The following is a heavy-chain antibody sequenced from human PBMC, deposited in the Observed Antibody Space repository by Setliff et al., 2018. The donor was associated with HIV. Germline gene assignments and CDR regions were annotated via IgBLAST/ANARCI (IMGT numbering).Heavy chain of an antibody. CDR3: AKERYIYDALNYIDH. D-gene: IGHD3-16*01. J-gene: IGHJ4*02. CDR1: GFTFSSYN. CDR2: IYYDGSTE. V-gene: IGHV3-33*06. Sequence: GGSLRLSCAVSGFTFSSYNMDWLRQDPGKGLEWVAIIYYDGSTEYYAYSVKGRFTIARDNSKNTLYLQINSRRVEDKAVYYCAKERYIYDALNYIDHWGQGTMVTVSS.